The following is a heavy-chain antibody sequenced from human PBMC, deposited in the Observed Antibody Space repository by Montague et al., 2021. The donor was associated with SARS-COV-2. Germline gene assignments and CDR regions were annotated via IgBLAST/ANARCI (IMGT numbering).Heavy chain of an antibody. CDR2: INHSGST. CDR3: ARGARQGYGFRLGSFDS. D-gene: IGHD3-10*01. J-gene: IGHJ4*02. Sequence: SETLSLTCAVYGGSFSGYYWNWIRQPPGKELEWIGEINHSGSTNYNPSLKSRVTMSVDTSKNQFSLKLSSVTAADTAVYYCARGARQGYGFRLGSFDSWGQGTLVIVSS. CDR1: GGSFSGYY. V-gene: IGHV4-34*01.